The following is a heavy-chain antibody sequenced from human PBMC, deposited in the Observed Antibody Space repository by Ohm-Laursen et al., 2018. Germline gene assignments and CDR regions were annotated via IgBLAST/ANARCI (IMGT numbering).Heavy chain of an antibody. V-gene: IGHV3-11*01. CDR2: ITSSGDTL. CDR3: ARNLGYCSGGGCYCFDP. D-gene: IGHD2-15*01. J-gene: IGHJ5*02. CDR1: GFTFSDFY. Sequence: SLRLSCAASGFTFSDFYMSWIRQAPGKGLEWISYITSSGDTLYYVDSVQGRFTISRDNAKNSLYLQMNSLRVEDTAVYYCARNLGYCSGGGCYCFDPWGQGTLVTVSS.